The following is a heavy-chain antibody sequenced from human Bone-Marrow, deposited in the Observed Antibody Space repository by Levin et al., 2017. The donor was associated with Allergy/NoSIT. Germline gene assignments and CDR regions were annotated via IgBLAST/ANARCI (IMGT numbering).Heavy chain of an antibody. V-gene: IGHV4-61*09. CDR2: ISTSGRT. D-gene: IGHD3-10*01. CDR1: SGSINSGAYY. Sequence: SETLSLTCTVFSGSINSGAYYWSWIRQPAGKGLEWVGHISTSGRTHSNPSLKNRVAISVYTAKNQFSLKLSSVTAADTARYYCARVRYIMSFGETLPTAFEIWGQGTMVTVSS. CDR3: ARVRYIMSFGETLPTAFEI. J-gene: IGHJ3*02.